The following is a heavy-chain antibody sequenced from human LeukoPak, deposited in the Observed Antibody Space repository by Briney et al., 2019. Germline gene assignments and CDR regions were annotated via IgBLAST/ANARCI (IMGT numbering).Heavy chain of an antibody. D-gene: IGHD2-15*01. CDR1: GFTFSSYG. Sequence: GGSLRLSCAASGFTFSSYGMHWVRQAPGKGLEWVAVIWYDGSNKYYADSVKGRFTISRDNSKNTLYLQMNSLRAEDTAVYYCARDLPYCSGGSCLFDHWGQGSLVTVSS. J-gene: IGHJ4*02. V-gene: IGHV3-33*01. CDR2: IWYDGSNK. CDR3: ARDLPYCSGGSCLFDH.